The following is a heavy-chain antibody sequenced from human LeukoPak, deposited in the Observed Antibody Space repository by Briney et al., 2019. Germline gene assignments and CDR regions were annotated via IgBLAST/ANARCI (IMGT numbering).Heavy chain of an antibody. V-gene: IGHV1-69*01. J-gene: IGHJ6*02. CDR1: GGTFSNYA. Sequence: ASVKVSCKASGGTFSNYAISWVRQAPGQGLEWMGGIIPIFGTANYAQKFQGRVTITADESTSTAYMELSSLRSEDTAVYYCATSLEADPYCSSTSCYGSYYYYGMDGWGQGTTVTVSS. CDR2: IIPIFGTA. D-gene: IGHD2-2*01. CDR3: ATSLEADPYCSSTSCYGSYYYYGMDG.